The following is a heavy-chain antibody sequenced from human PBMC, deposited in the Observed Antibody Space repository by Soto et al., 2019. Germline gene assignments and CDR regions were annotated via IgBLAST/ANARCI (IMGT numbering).Heavy chain of an antibody. D-gene: IGHD2-15*01. CDR2: ISGSGGST. V-gene: IGHV3-23*01. CDR1: GFTFNSYA. J-gene: IGHJ5*02. Sequence: PGGSLRLSCAASGFTFNSYAMRWVREAPGKGLEWVSVISGSGGSTYYADSVKGRFTISRDNSKNKLYLQMNRLRSEHTALYYCAKYGICWPGVSHLWFDPCGQRSLVPVSA. CDR3: AKYGICWPGVSHLWFDP.